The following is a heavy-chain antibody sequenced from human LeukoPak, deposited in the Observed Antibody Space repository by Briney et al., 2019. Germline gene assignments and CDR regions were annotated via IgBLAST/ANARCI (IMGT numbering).Heavy chain of an antibody. V-gene: IGHV3-33*01. CDR2: IWYNGSNK. CDR1: GFTFSSFA. CDR3: SRGGYGDYNNWFDP. Sequence: GGSLRLSCAASGFTFSSFAMHWVHQAPGKGLEWVADIWYNGSNKYYAESVKGRFTISRDNSKNTLYLQMNSLRAEDTAVYYCSRGGYGDYNNWFDPWGQGTLVTVSS. J-gene: IGHJ5*02. D-gene: IGHD4-17*01.